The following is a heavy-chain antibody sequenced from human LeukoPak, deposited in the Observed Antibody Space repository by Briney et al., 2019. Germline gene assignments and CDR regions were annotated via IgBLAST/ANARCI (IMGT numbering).Heavy chain of an antibody. V-gene: IGHV4-34*01. J-gene: IGHJ4*02. Sequence: PSETLSLTCAVYGGSFSGYYWSWIRQPPGKGLEWIGEINHSGSTNYNPSLKSRVTISVDTSKNQFSLKLSSVTAADTAVYYCARDTYGQQLDYWGQGTLVTVSS. CDR3: ARDTYGQQLDY. CDR1: GGSFSGYY. D-gene: IGHD6-13*01. CDR2: INHSGST.